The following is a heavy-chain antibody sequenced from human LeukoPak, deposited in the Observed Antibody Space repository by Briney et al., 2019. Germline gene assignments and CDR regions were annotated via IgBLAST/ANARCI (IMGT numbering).Heavy chain of an antibody. Sequence: PSETLSLTCTVSGGSISSSSYYWGWIRQPPGKGLEWIGSIYYSGSTYYNPSLKSRVTISVDTSKNQFSLKLSSVTAADTAVYYCARDREYYYDSSGREDYFDYWGQGTLVTVSS. V-gene: IGHV4-39*07. J-gene: IGHJ4*02. D-gene: IGHD3-22*01. CDR2: IYYSGST. CDR3: ARDREYYYDSSGREDYFDY. CDR1: GGSISSSSYY.